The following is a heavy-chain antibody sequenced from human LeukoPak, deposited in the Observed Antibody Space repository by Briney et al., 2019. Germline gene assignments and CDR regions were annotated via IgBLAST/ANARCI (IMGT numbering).Heavy chain of an antibody. CDR1: GGSVSSYY. CDR3: ARVTYGSSWHWYLDL. Sequence: KPSETLSLTCSVSGGSVSSYYWSWIRQPPGKGLEWIGYIYYSGSTNYNPSLKSRVTISVDTSKNQFSLKLSSVTAADTAVYYCARVTYGSSWHWYLDLWGRDTLVTVSS. J-gene: IGHJ2*01. V-gene: IGHV4-59*02. D-gene: IGHD6-13*01. CDR2: IYYSGST.